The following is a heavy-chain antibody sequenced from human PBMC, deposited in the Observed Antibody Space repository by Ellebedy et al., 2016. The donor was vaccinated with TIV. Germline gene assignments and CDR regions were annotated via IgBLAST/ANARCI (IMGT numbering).Heavy chain of an antibody. CDR3: ARDRGGYSSSGVVDY. CDR2: ISSSSNTI. J-gene: IGHJ4*02. Sequence: GGSLRLXCAASGFTFSSYSMNWVRQAPGKGLEWVSYISSSSNTIYYADSVKGRFTISRDNAKNSLYLQMNSLRDEDTAVYYCARDRGGYSSSGVVDYWGQGTLVTVSS. V-gene: IGHV3-48*02. CDR1: GFTFSSYS. D-gene: IGHD6-6*01.